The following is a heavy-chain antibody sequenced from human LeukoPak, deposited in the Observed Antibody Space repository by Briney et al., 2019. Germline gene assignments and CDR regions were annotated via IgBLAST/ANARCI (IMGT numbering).Heavy chain of an antibody. CDR3: ARNRLPIVGATTNWFDP. D-gene: IGHD1-26*01. Sequence: SETLSLTCAVYGGSFCGYYWSWIRQPPGKGLEWIGEINHSGSTNYNPSLKSRVTISVDTSKNQFSLKLSSVTAADTAVYYCARNRLPIVGATTNWFDPWGQGTLVTVSS. V-gene: IGHV4-34*01. CDR1: GGSFCGYY. J-gene: IGHJ5*02. CDR2: INHSGST.